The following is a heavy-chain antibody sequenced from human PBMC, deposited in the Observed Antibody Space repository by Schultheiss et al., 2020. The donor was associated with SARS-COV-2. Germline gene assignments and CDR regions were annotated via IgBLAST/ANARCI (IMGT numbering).Heavy chain of an antibody. CDR2: IIPIFGTA. Sequence: KVSCKASGGTFSSYAISWVRQAPGQGLEWMGGIIPIFGTANYAQKFQGRVTITADESTSTAYMELSSLRSEDTAVYYCARDLAGYYDSSGYPVDWGQETLVTVSS. J-gene: IGHJ4*02. CDR1: GGTFSSYA. D-gene: IGHD3-22*01. V-gene: IGHV1-69*01. CDR3: ARDLAGYYDSSGYPVD.